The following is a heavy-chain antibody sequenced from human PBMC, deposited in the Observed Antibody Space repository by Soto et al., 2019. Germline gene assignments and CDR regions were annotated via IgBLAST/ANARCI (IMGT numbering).Heavy chain of an antibody. D-gene: IGHD3-16*01. Sequence: QVQLVESGGGVVQPGRSLRLSCAASGFTFSSYGMHWVRQAPGKGLEWVAVISYDGSNKYYADSVKRRFTISRDNSKNALYLQMNSLSADETAVYYCAKTYQSSNLQDYWGEGTLVIVSS. J-gene: IGHJ4*02. V-gene: IGHV3-30*18. CDR3: AKTYQSSNLQDY. CDR2: ISYDGSNK. CDR1: GFTFSSYG.